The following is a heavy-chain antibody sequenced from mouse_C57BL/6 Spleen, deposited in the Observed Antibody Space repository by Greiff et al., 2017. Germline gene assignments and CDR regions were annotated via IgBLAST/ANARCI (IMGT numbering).Heavy chain of an antibody. CDR3: ARYGTTPFAY. CDR1: GYAFSSSW. J-gene: IGHJ3*01. CDR2: IYPGDGDT. Sequence: VQGVESGPELVKPGASVKISCKASGYAFSSSWMNWVKQRPGKGLEWIGRIYPGDGDTNYNGKFKGKATLTADKSSSTAYMQLSSLTSEDSAVYFCARYGTTPFAYWGQGTLVTVSA. D-gene: IGHD1-1*01. V-gene: IGHV1-82*01.